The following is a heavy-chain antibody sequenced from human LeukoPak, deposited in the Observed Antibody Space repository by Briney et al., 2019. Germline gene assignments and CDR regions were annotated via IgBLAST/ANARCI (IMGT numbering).Heavy chain of an antibody. D-gene: IGHD6-25*01. J-gene: IGHJ3*02. CDR1: GGTFSSYA. CDR2: MNPNSGNS. Sequence: GASVKVSCKASGGTFSSYAISWVRQAPGQGLEWVGYMNPNSGNSGYAQKFLGRVTLTTDTSISTAYMELSGLRSEDTAVYYCARELRRDDIWGQGTMVTVSS. V-gene: IGHV1-8*02. CDR3: ARELRRDDI.